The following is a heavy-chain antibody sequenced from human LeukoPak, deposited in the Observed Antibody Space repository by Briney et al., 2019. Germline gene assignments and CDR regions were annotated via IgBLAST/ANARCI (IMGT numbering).Heavy chain of an antibody. CDR1: GGSISSGDYY. CDR2: IYYSGST. J-gene: IGHJ5*02. Sequence: SQTLPLTCTVSGGSISSGDYYWSWIRQPPGKGLEWIGYIYYSGSTYYNPSLKSRVTISVDTSKNQFSLKLSSVTAADTAVYYCARGLMYYDILTGYYSGYWFDPWGQGTLVTVSS. D-gene: IGHD3-9*01. CDR3: ARGLMYYDILTGYYSGYWFDP. V-gene: IGHV4-30-4*01.